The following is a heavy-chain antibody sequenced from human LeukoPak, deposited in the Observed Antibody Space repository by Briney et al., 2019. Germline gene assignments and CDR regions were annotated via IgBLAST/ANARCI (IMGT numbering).Heavy chain of an antibody. J-gene: IGHJ5*02. CDR3: ARPMVRGVIITLNNWFDP. V-gene: IGHV4-34*01. Sequence: PSETLSRTCAVYGGSFSGYYWSWIRQPPGKGLEWIGEINHSGSTNYNPSLKSRVTISVDTSKNQFSLKLSSVTAADTAVYYCARPMVRGVIITLNNWFDPWGQGTLVTVSS. D-gene: IGHD3-10*01. CDR1: GGSFSGYY. CDR2: INHSGST.